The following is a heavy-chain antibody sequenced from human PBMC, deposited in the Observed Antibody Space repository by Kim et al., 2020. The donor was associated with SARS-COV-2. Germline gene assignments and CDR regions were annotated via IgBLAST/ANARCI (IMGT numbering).Heavy chain of an antibody. Sequence: GGSLRLSCAASGFTFSSYAMHWVRQAPGKGLEWVALISYDGSNKYYADSVKGRFTISRDNSKNTQYLQMNSLRAEDMAVYYCARGGSGWRVDYYYGMDVWGQGTTVTVSS. CDR3: ARGGSGWRVDYYYGMDV. CDR2: ISYDGSNK. D-gene: IGHD6-19*01. V-gene: IGHV3-30*04. CDR1: GFTFSSYA. J-gene: IGHJ6*02.